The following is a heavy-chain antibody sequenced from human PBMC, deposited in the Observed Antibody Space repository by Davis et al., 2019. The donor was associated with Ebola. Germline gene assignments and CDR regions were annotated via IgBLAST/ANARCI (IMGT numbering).Heavy chain of an antibody. J-gene: IGHJ4*02. CDR3: ASDGPNYDVDY. CDR2: IRREATSQ. CDR1: GFTFSRYG. V-gene: IGHV3-30*02. Sequence: GGSLRLSCEASGFTFSRYGMHWVRQAPGKGLEWVAFIRREATSQDYGKSVQGRFFISRDDSKNTLYLQMNSLRVDDTAVYFCASDGPNYDVDYGGQGTLVTVSA. D-gene: IGHD3-22*01.